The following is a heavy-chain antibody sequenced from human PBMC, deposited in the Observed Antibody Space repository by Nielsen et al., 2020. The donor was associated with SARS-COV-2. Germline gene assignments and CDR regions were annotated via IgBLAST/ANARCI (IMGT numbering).Heavy chain of an antibody. J-gene: IGHJ6*02. CDR2: IRSKANSYAT. D-gene: IGHD2-21*01. CDR1: GFAFSGSA. CDR3: TKKRGGPDCGRTPCPDV. V-gene: IGHV3-73*01. Sequence: GESLKISCTASGFAFSGSAIHWVRQASGKGLEWLGRIRSKANSYATDYAGSVKGRFTVSRDDSMKTAFLQMHSLKIEDTAVYYCTKKRGGPDCGRTPCPDVWGQGTTVTVSS.